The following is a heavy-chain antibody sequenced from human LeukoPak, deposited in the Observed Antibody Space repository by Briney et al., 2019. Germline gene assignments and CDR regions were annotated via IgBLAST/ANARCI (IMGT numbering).Heavy chain of an antibody. V-gene: IGHV3-23*01. CDR3: ANWGSAFDI. D-gene: IGHD7-27*01. CDR1: RFTFNTYA. CDR2: ISGSDGST. J-gene: IGHJ3*02. Sequence: GGSLRLSCAASRFTFNTYAMSWVRQAPGRGLEWVSAISGSDGSTYYADSVKGRFTISRDNSKNTLYLQMNSLRAEDTAVYYCANWGSAFDIWGQGTMVIVSS.